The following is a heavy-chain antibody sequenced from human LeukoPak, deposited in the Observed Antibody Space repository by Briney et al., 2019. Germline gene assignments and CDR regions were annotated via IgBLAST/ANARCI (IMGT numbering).Heavy chain of an antibody. CDR1: GYTFTSYG. D-gene: IGHD1-26*01. V-gene: IGHV1-18*01. J-gene: IGHJ4*02. CDR2: ISAYNGNT. CDR3: ARDRVVGATHGFDY. Sequence: ASVKVSCKASGYTFTSYGISWVRQASGQGLEWTGWISAYNGNTNYAQKLQGRVTMTTDTSTSTAYMELRSLRSDDTAVYYCARDRVVGATHGFDYWGQGTLVTVSS.